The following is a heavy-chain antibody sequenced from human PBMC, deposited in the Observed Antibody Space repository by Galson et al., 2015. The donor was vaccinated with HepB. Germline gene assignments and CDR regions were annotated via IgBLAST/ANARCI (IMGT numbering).Heavy chain of an antibody. J-gene: IGHJ5*02. CDR3: VKDRAVLRYFDWLGGEYNWFDP. CDR2: ISSNGGST. CDR1: GFTFSSYA. V-gene: IGHV3-64D*06. Sequence: SLRLSCAASGFTFSSYAMHWVRQAPGKGLEYVSAISSNGGSTYYADSVKGRFTTSRDNSKDTLYLQMSSLRAEDTAVYYCVKDRAVLRYFDWLGGEYNWFDPWGQGTLVTVSS. D-gene: IGHD3-9*01.